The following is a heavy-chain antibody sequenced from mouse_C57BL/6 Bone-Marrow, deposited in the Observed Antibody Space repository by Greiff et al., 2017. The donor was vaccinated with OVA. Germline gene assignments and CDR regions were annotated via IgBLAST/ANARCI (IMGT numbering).Heavy chain of an antibody. V-gene: IGHV3-1*01. D-gene: IGHD1-1*01. J-gene: IGHJ2*01. CDR2: ISYSGST. Sequence: EVQRVESGPGMVKPSQSLSLTCTVTSYSITSGYDWHWIRHFPGNKLEWMGYISYSGSTNYNPSLKSRISITHDTSKNHFFLKLNSVTTEDTATYYCARGDYYGSPDYWGQGTTLTVSS. CDR3: ARGDYYGSPDY. CDR1: SYSITSGYD.